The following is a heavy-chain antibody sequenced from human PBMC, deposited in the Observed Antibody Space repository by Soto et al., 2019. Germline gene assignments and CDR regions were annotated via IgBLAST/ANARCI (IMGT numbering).Heavy chain of an antibody. CDR3: ARENSGPGPNDY. D-gene: IGHD7-27*01. CDR1: GGTFSSYA. Sequence: SVKVSCKASGGTFSSYAISWVRQAPGQGLEWMGGIIPIFGTANYAQKFQGRVTITADESTSTAYMELSSLRSEDTAVYYCARENSGPGPNDYWGQGTLVTVSS. V-gene: IGHV1-69*13. CDR2: IIPIFGTA. J-gene: IGHJ4*02.